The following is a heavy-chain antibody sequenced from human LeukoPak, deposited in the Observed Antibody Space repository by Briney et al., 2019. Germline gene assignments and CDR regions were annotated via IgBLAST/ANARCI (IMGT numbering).Heavy chain of an antibody. CDR1: GFTFSSYS. Sequence: GGSLRLSCAASGFTFSSYSMNWVRQAPGKGLEWVSSISSSSSYIYYADSVKGRFTISRDNSKNTLYLQMNSLRAEDTAVYYCARSNVLLWFGESNAFDIWGQGTMVTVSS. CDR2: ISSSSSYI. CDR3: ARSNVLLWFGESNAFDI. D-gene: IGHD3-10*01. J-gene: IGHJ3*02. V-gene: IGHV3-21*01.